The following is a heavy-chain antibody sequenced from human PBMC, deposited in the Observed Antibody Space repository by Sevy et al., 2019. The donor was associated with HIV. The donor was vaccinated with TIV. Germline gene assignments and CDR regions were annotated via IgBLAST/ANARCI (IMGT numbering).Heavy chain of an antibody. CDR2: ISGEDDST. J-gene: IGHJ4*02. CDR3: AKDLYASPSNFDS. V-gene: IGHV3-23*01. Sequence: GGSVRLSCAASGFSFNKYAMSWVRQAPGKGLEWVSAISGEDDSTYYADSAKGRFTISRDNSKNTLFLQMNGLRAEDTALYYCAKDLYASPSNFDSWGQGTLVTVSS. CDR1: GFSFNKYA. D-gene: IGHD3-16*01.